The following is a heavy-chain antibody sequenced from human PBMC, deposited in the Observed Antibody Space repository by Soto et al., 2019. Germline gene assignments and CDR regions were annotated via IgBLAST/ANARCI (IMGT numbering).Heavy chain of an antibody. J-gene: IGHJ4*02. Sequence: SVKVSCNASARTFSSYAISWVRQAPGQGLEWMGGIIPIFGTANYAQKFQGRVTITADESTSTAYMELSSLRSEDTAVYYCARDGGRRWLQKQFDYWGQGTLVTVSS. CDR3: ARDGGRRWLQKQFDY. D-gene: IGHD5-12*01. V-gene: IGHV1-69*13. CDR1: ARTFSSYA. CDR2: IIPIFGTA.